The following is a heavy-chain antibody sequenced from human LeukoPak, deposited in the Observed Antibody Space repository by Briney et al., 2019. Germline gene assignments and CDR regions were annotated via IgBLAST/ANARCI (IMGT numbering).Heavy chain of an antibody. J-gene: IGHJ4*02. CDR2: IGPNGNDI. D-gene: IGHD1-1*01. CDR3: VKGISNEYFDY. V-gene: IGHV3-11*04. CDR1: GFTFSDHY. Sequence: GGSLRLSCAASGFTFSDHYMNWIRQAPGKGLEWLSYIGPNGNDINYADSVRGRFTISRDNAKNSLFLQMNSLRVEDTAVYYCVKGISNEYFDYWGQGTLVTVSS.